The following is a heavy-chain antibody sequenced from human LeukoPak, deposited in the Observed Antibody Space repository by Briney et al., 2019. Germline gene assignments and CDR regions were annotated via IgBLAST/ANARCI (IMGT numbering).Heavy chain of an antibody. CDR1: GFTFSSYG. CDR2: ISYDGSNK. Sequence: PGRSLRLSCAASGFTFSSYGMHWVRQAPGKGLEWVAVISYDGSNKYYADSVKGRFTISRDNSKNTLYLQMNSLRAVDTAVYYCAKVRGDFSYYYYGMDVWGQGTTVTVSS. J-gene: IGHJ6*02. CDR3: AKVRGDFSYYYYGMDV. D-gene: IGHD3-3*01. V-gene: IGHV3-30*18.